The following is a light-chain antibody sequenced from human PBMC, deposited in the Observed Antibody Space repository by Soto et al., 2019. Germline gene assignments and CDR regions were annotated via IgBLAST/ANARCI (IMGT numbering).Light chain of an antibody. CDR1: QSVSSSY. V-gene: IGKV3-20*01. CDR2: GAS. Sequence: EIVLTQSPGTLSLSPGERATLSCRASQSVSSSYLAWYQQKPGQAPRLLIYGASSRAAGSPDRFSGSGSGTDFTLTISRLEPEDFAVYYCQQYCNSPKTFGQGTKVDIK. J-gene: IGKJ1*01. CDR3: QQYCNSPKT.